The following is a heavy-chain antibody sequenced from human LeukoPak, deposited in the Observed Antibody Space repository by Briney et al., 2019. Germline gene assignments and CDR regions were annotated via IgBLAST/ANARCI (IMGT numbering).Heavy chain of an antibody. D-gene: IGHD2-2*01. Sequence: SQTLSLTCTVSGGSISSGDYYWSWIRQPPGKGLEWIGYIYYSGSTYYNPSLKSRVTISVDTSKNQFSLKLSSVTAAGTAVYYCARDNVVPAANWFDPWGQGTLVTVSS. J-gene: IGHJ5*02. CDR1: GGSISSGDYY. CDR2: IYYSGST. V-gene: IGHV4-30-4*01. CDR3: ARDNVVPAANWFDP.